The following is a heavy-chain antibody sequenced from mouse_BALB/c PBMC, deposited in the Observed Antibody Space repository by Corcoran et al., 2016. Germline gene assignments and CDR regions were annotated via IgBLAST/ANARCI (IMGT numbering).Heavy chain of an antibody. V-gene: IGHV10-1*02. CDR2: IRSKSNNYAT. CDR3: VSDYYAMDY. J-gene: IGHJ4*01. Sequence: EVQLVESGGGLVQPKGSLKLSCAASGFTFNTYAMNWVRQAPGKGLEWVARIRSKSNNYATYYADSVKDRFTISRDDSQSMLYLQMNNLKTEDTAMYYCVSDYYAMDYWGQGTSVTVSS. CDR1: GFTFNTYA.